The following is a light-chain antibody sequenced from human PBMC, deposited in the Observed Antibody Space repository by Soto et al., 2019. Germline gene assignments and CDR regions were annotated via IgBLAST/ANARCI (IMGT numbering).Light chain of an antibody. Sequence: DIQMSQGPSSLSASVGDRVTITCRASQSISSYLNWYQQKPGKASKLLIYAASSLQSGVPSRFSGSGSGTDFTLTISSLQLEYFATYYCQQSHITPPTFGPGSKVEIK. CDR3: QQSHITPPT. CDR1: QSISSY. CDR2: AAS. V-gene: IGKV1-39*01. J-gene: IGKJ4*01.